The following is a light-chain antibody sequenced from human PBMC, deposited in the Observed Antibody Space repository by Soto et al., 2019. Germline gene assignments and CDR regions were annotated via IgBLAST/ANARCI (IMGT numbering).Light chain of an antibody. CDR2: GAS. V-gene: IGKV3-15*01. CDR3: QQRNSWPTSLT. CDR1: QSVSSK. J-gene: IGKJ4*01. Sequence: EIVMTQSPATLSVSPGERATLSCRASQSVSSKLAWYQQKPGQAPRLLIYGASTRATGIPARFSGSASGTDFTLTISSLEPEDFAVYYCQQRNSWPTSLTFGGGTKVDIK.